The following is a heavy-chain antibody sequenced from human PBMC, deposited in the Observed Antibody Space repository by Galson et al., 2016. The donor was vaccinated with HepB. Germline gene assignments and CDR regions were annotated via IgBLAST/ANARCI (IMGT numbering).Heavy chain of an antibody. CDR2: IWSDGNNK. D-gene: IGHD6-19*01. V-gene: IGHV3-33*01. J-gene: IGHJ4*02. Sequence: SLRLSCAGSGFTLGSYGIHWVRQAPGKGLEWVAVIWSDGNNKYYADSVKGRFNISRDNSKNTLYLQLNGLRAEDTAVYYCARSPHLSVAGDDYFDYWGREPWSPSPQ. CDR1: GFTLGSYG. CDR3: ARSPHLSVAGDDYFDY.